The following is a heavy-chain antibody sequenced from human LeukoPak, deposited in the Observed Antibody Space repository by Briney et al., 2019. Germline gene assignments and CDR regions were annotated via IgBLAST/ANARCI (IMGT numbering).Heavy chain of an antibody. CDR1: VYTFTGYY. CDR3: ARVGTSYCSSTSCPGAFDI. J-gene: IGHJ3*02. CDR2: INPNSGGT. D-gene: IGHD2-2*01. Sequence: ASVKVSCKSSVYTFTGYYMHWVRQAPGQGLAWMGWINPNSGGTNYAQKFQGRVTMTRDTSISTAYMELSRLRSDDTAVYYCARVGTSYCSSTSCPGAFDIWGQGTMVTVSS. V-gene: IGHV1-2*02.